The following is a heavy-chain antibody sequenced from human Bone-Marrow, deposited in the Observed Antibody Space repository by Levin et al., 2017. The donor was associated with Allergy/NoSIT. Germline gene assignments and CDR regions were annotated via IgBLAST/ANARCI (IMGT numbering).Heavy chain of an antibody. CDR2: ISVDNGNT. J-gene: IGHJ6*02. CDR3: AREEHNWNDAWDHYDGMDV. Sequence: ASVKVSCQASGYSFKRNGISWVRQAPGQGLEWMGWISVDNGNTKYAQKFQGRLTMTRDTSTRRATMDLRRLTSDDTAMYYCAREEHNWNDAWDHYDGMDVWGQGTTVTVSS. V-gene: IGHV1-18*01. D-gene: IGHD1-20*01. CDR1: GYSFKRNG.